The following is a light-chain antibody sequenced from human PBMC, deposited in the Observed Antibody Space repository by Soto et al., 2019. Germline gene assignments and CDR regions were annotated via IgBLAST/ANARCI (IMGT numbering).Light chain of an antibody. CDR1: QSGLYSSNNKNY. CDR3: QQYYSTPLT. Sequence: DIVMTQSPDSLAVSLGERATINCKSSQSGLYSSNNKNYLAWYQQKPGQPPKLLIYWASTRESGVPDRFSGSRSGTDFTLTISSLQAEDVAVYYCQQYYSTPLTFGQGTRLEIK. CDR2: WAS. V-gene: IGKV4-1*01. J-gene: IGKJ5*01.